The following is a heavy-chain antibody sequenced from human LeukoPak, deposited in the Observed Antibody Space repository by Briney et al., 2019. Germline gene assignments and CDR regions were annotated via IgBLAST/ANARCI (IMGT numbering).Heavy chain of an antibody. CDR3: ARSGDAYSFDY. CDR2: IYYTGTT. CDR1: GGSISSSSYY. V-gene: IGHV4-31*03. Sequence: SETLSPTCTVSGGSISSSSYYWGWIRQRPGKGLDWIGYIYYTGTTYYHPSLKSRVTISLDTSKNQFSLRLNSVTAADAAVYFCARSGDAYSFDYWGQGSLVIVSS. D-gene: IGHD5-24*01. J-gene: IGHJ4*02.